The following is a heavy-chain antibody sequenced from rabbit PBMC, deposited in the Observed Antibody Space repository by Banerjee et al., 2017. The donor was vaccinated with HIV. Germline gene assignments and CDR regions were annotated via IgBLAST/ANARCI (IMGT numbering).Heavy chain of an antibody. CDR1: GVSFSFSSY. CDR3: ARDLAGAIGWNFGL. Sequence: QSLEESGGDLVKPGASLTLTCTASGVSFSFSSYMCWVRQAPGKGLEWIACIDAGSSAFTYFATWAKGRFTISKTSSTTVTLQMTSLTAADTATYLCARDLAGAIGWNFGLWGQGTLVTVS. J-gene: IGHJ3*01. V-gene: IGHV1S40*01. CDR2: IDAGSSAFT. D-gene: IGHD4-1*01.